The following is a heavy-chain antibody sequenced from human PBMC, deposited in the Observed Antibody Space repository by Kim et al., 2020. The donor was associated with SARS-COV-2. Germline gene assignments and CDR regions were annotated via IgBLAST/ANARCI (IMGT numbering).Heavy chain of an antibody. CDR3: ARDGYCSSASCYASYYFDY. D-gene: IGHD2-2*03. CDR1: GFTFSSYG. CDR2: ISYDGSNK. Sequence: GGSLRLSCAASGFTFSSYGMHWVSQAPGKGLEWVAVISYDGSNKYYADSVKGRFTISRDNSKNTLYLQMNSLRAEDTAVYYCARDGYCSSASCYASYYFDYWGQGTLVTVSS. J-gene: IGHJ4*02. V-gene: IGHV3-33*05.